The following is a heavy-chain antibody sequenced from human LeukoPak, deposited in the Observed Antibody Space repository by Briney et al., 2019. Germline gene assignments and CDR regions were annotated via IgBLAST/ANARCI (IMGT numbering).Heavy chain of an antibody. Sequence: PSETLSLTCTVSGGSISSYYWSWIRQPPGKGLEWIGYIYYSGSTNYNPSLKSRVTISVDTSKNQFSLKLSSVTAADTAVYYCARSRGSLKKGGLLYYFDYWGQGTLVTVSS. D-gene: IGHD1-26*01. CDR1: GGSISSYY. CDR3: ARSRGSLKKGGLLYYFDY. CDR2: IYYSGST. V-gene: IGHV4-59*01. J-gene: IGHJ4*02.